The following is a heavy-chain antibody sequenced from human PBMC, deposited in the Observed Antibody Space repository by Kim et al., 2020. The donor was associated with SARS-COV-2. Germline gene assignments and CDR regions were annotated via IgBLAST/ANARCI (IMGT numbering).Heavy chain of an antibody. J-gene: IGHJ4*02. Sequence: LKSRVTISVDTSKNQFSLKLSSVTAADTAVYYCARGGITFGGVIVKGLDYWGQGTLVTVSS. D-gene: IGHD3-16*02. CDR3: ARGGITFGGVIVKGLDY. V-gene: IGHV4-31*02.